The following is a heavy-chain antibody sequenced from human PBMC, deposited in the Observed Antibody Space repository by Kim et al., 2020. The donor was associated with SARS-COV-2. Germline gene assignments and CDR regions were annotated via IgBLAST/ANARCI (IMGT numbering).Heavy chain of an antibody. CDR1: GFTFSSYT. CDR3: ARVPVWGNYRPFDY. Sequence: GESLRLSCAASGFTFSSYTMNWVRQAPGKGLEWVSFISSGSSYIYYADSVKGRFTISRDNAKNSLYLQMNSLRAEDTAVYYCARVPVWGNYRPFDYWGQGTLVTVSS. CDR2: ISSGSSYI. V-gene: IGHV3-21*01. D-gene: IGHD3-16*02. J-gene: IGHJ4*02.